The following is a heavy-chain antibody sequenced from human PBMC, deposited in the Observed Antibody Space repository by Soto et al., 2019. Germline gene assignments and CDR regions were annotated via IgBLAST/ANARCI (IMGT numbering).Heavy chain of an antibody. CDR3: ARGGDYGSGNGDADPYGFDP. D-gene: IGHD3-10*01. CDR2: IYSGGST. V-gene: IGHV3-66*01. J-gene: IGHJ5*02. Sequence: EVQLVESGGGLVQPGGSLRLSCAASGFTVSSNYMSWVRQAPGKGLEWVSVIYSGGSTYYADSVKGRFTISRDNSKNTLNLQMNSLRAEDTAVYYCARGGDYGSGNGDADPYGFDPWGQGTLVTVSS. CDR1: GFTVSSNY.